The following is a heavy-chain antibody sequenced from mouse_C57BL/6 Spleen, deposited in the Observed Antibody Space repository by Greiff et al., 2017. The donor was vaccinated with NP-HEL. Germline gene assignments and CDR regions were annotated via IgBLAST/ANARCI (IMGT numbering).Heavy chain of an antibody. CDR1: GYSFTDYN. V-gene: IGHV1-39*01. Sequence: VQLKQPGPELVKPGASVKISCKASGYSFTDYNMNWVKQSNGKSLEWIGVINPNYGTTSYNQKFKGKATLTVDQSSSTAYMQLNSLTSEDSAVYYCARGDFIITTVLDYWGQGTTLTVSS. D-gene: IGHD1-1*01. CDR2: INPNYGTT. CDR3: ARGDFIITTVLDY. J-gene: IGHJ2*01.